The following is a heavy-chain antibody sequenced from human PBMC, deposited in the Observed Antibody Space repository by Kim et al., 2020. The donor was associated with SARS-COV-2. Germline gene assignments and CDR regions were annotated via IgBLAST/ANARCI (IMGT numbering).Heavy chain of an antibody. CDR1: GGSFSGYY. V-gene: IGHV4-34*01. CDR3: ASATRQWLSPAGYYYMDI. CDR2: ISHSGST. D-gene: IGHD6-19*01. J-gene: IGHJ6*03. Sequence: SETLSLTCTVYGGSFSGYYCSWSCQPPRKGLGWIGEISHSGSTNYNPSLTIQVTISVYTAKNQFSLKLSSVTATDTAVYYYASATRQWLSPAGYYYMDI.